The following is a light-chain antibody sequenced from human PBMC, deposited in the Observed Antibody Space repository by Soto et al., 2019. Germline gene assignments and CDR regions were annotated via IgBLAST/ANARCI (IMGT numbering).Light chain of an antibody. J-gene: IGKJ4*01. V-gene: IGKV3-20*01. Sequence: EIVLTQTPGTPSLSPGDRATLSCRASQSVSSNYLAWYQQKPGQAPRLLIYGASSRATGIPDRFSGSGSGTDFTLTISRLEPEGFAVYYCQRYGTSLPLTFGGGTKVEIK. CDR2: GAS. CDR3: QRYGTSLPLT. CDR1: QSVSSNY.